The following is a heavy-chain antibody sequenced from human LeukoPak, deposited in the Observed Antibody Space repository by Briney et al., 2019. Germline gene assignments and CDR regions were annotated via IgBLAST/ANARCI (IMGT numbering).Heavy chain of an antibody. CDR2: ISGSGGST. V-gene: IGHV3-23*01. D-gene: IGHD3-10*01. CDR3: AKEKEPMVRGVMEF. Sequence: GGSLRLSWAASGFTFSSYAMSWDRHAPGKELGWVSAISGSGGSTYYGDSVKGRFTISRDNYKNTLYLQMNSLRAEDTAVYYCAKEKEPMVRGVMEFWGQGTLVTVSS. J-gene: IGHJ4*02. CDR1: GFTFSSYA.